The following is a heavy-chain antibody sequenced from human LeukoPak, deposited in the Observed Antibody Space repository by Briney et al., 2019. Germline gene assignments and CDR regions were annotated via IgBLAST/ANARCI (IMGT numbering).Heavy chain of an antibody. D-gene: IGHD1-26*01. CDR2: IYHSGST. V-gene: IGHV4-30-2*01. J-gene: IGHJ6*03. Sequence: PSQTLSLTCTVSGGSISSGGYYWSWTRQPPGKGLEWIGYIYHSGSTYYNPSLKSRVTISVDRSKNQFSLKLSSVTAADTAVYYCARKPIVGATTDYYYYMDVWGKGTTVTVSS. CDR3: ARKPIVGATTDYYYYMDV. CDR1: GGSISSGGYY.